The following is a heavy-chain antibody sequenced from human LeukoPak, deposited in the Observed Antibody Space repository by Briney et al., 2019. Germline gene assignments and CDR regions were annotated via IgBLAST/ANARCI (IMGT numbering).Heavy chain of an antibody. J-gene: IGHJ5*02. CDR3: ARDRAITMVRGVISP. Sequence: SETLSLTCAVYGGSFSGYYWICIRQPPGKGLEWIGEINHSGSTNYNPSLKSRVTISVDTSKNPSSLKLSSGTAADTAVYYCARDRAITMVRGVISPWGQGTLVTVSS. CDR2: INHSGST. V-gene: IGHV4-34*01. D-gene: IGHD3-10*01. CDR1: GGSFSGYY.